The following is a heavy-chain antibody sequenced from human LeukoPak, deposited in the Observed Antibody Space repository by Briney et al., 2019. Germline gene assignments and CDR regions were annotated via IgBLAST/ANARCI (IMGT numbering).Heavy chain of an antibody. CDR3: ARDLGGFVDDAFDI. V-gene: IGHV4-34*01. CDR2: INHSGST. J-gene: IGHJ3*02. Sequence: SETLSLTCAVYGGSFSGYYWSWIRQPPGKGLEWIGEINHSGSTNYNPSLKSRVTVSVDTSKNQFSLKLSSVTAADTAVYYCARDLGGFVDDAFDIWGQGTMVTVSS. D-gene: IGHD2-15*01. CDR1: GGSFSGYY.